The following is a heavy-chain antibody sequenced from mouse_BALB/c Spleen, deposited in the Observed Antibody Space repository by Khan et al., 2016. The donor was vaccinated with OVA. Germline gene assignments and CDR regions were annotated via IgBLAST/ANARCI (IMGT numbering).Heavy chain of an antibody. Sequence: EVQLQESGPGLVKPSQSLSLTCTVTGYSITSDYAWNWIRQFPGNKLEWMGYISYSGRTSYNPSLKSRISITRDTSKNQFFLQLNSVTTEYTATYYCSRSVTITTVVATDFDYWCQGSTLTVSS. CDR1: GYSITSDYA. J-gene: IGHJ2*01. D-gene: IGHD1-1*01. V-gene: IGHV3-2*02. CDR3: SRSVTITTVVATDFDY. CDR2: ISYSGRT.